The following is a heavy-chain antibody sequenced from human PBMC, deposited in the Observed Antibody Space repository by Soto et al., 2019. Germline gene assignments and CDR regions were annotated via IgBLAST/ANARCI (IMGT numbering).Heavy chain of an antibody. CDR2: IKHDGSVQ. CDR1: GFTFSGYW. CDR3: ARAPYSNAWYRFDR. V-gene: IGHV3-7*03. Sequence: AVGSLRLSCEASGFTFSGYWMSWVRQAPGKGLEWVADIKHDGSVQYYVDSVKGRLTISRDNAKKQLYLQMNGLRAEDTALYYCARAPYSNAWYRFDRWGQGTLVTVYS. J-gene: IGHJ4*02. D-gene: IGHD4-4*01.